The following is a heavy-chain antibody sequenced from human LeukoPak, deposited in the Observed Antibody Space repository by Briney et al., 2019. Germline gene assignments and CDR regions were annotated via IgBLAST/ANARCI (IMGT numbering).Heavy chain of an antibody. D-gene: IGHD2-2*01. CDR3: ARDQYCSSTSCYEGYYYGMDV. Sequence: SQTLSLTCTVSGDSISSGDYYRSWIRQPPGKGLEWIGYIYYSGSTYYNPSLKSRVTISVDTSKNQFSLKLSSVTAADTAVYYCARDQYCSSTSCYEGYYYGMDVWGQGTTVTVSS. V-gene: IGHV4-30-4*01. J-gene: IGHJ6*02. CDR1: GDSISSGDYY. CDR2: IYYSGST.